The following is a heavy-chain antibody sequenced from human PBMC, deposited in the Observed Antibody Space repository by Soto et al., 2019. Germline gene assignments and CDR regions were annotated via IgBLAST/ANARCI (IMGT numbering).Heavy chain of an antibody. CDR1: GGTFSSHA. Sequence: ASVKVSCKASGGTFSSHAISWVRQAPGQGLEWMGGIIPIFGTANYAQKFQGRVTITADESTSTAYMELSSLRSEDTAVYYCARVYYYDSSGYADYWGQGTLVTVSS. CDR3: ARVYYYDSSGYADY. CDR2: IIPIFGTA. J-gene: IGHJ4*02. D-gene: IGHD3-22*01. V-gene: IGHV1-69*13.